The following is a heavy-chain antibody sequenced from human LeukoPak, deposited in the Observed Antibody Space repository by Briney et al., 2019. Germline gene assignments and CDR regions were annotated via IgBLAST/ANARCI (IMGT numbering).Heavy chain of an antibody. V-gene: IGHV3-7*03. J-gene: IGHJ4*02. CDR2: IKQDGSEK. CDR3: AKGPDIVVVPAALGYFDY. D-gene: IGHD2-2*01. CDR1: RFTFSSYW. Sequence: GGSLRLSCAASRFTFSSYWMSWVRQAPGKGLEWVANIKQDGSEKYYVDSVKGRFTISRDNAKNSLYLQMSSLRAEDTAVYYCAKGPDIVVVPAALGYFDYWGQGTLVTVSS.